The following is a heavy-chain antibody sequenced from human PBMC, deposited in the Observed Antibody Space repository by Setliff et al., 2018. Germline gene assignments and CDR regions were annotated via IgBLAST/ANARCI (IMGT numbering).Heavy chain of an antibody. Sequence: GGSLRLSCAASGFTFNTYAMSWVRQPPGKGLEWVSTISDSLSTTYYTDSVRGRFTISRDDSKKILYLQMDSLRAEDTAVYYCARDQARWLVAAGTFDYWGLGALVTVSS. J-gene: IGHJ4*02. CDR2: ISDSLSTT. CDR1: GFTFNTYA. D-gene: IGHD1-1*01. V-gene: IGHV3-23*01. CDR3: ARDQARWLVAAGTFDY.